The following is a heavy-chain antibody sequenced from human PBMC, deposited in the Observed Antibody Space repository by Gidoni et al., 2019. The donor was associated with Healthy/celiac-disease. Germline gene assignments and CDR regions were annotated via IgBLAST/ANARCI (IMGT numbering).Heavy chain of an antibody. Sequence: QVQLQQWCAGLLKPSETLSLTCAVYVGSFSVYYWRWIRQPPGKGLEGIGEINHSGSTNYNPSLKNRVTISVDTSKNQFYLKLSSVTAADTAVYYCARQKVDNMVRGSRDGMDVWGQGTTVTVSS. CDR1: VGSFSVYY. D-gene: IGHD3-10*01. CDR3: ARQKVDNMVRGSRDGMDV. V-gene: IGHV4-34*01. J-gene: IGHJ6*02. CDR2: INHSGST.